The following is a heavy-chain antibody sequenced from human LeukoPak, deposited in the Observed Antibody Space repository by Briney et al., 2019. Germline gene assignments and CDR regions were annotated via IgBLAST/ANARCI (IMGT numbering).Heavy chain of an antibody. J-gene: IGHJ6*02. Sequence: GGSLRLSCAASGFTFSGYSMNWVRQAPGKGLEWVSSISSSSSYIYYADSVKGRFTISRDNAKNALYLQMNSLRAEDTAVYYCAGGPPGGMDVWGQGTTVTVSS. CDR3: AGGPPGGMDV. CDR2: ISSSSSYI. V-gene: IGHV3-21*01. D-gene: IGHD3-16*01. CDR1: GFTFSGYS.